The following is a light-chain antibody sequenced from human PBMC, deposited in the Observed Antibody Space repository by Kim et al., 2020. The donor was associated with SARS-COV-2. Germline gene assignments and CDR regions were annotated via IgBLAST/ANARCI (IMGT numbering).Light chain of an antibody. V-gene: IGKV3-15*01. CDR3: QQYQKWPLT. CDR2: AAS. J-gene: IGKJ4*01. CDR1: ENLYIN. Sequence: SGSPGDRATLSCRASENLYINLAWYQQRPGQAPRLLIYAASTGATDSPARFSGSGSGTEFTLTISSLQSEDFALYYCQQYQKWPLTFGGGTKLEI.